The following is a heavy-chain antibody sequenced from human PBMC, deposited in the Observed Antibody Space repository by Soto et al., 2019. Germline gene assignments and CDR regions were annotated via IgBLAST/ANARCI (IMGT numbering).Heavy chain of an antibody. CDR3: VKDGDSSSWYYFDY. D-gene: IGHD6-13*01. V-gene: IGHV3-64D*09. CDR1: GFTFSSYA. Sequence: GGSLRLSCSASGFTFSSYAMNWVRQAPGKGLEYVSAISSNGGSTYYADAVKGRFTISRDNSKNTLYLQMSSLRAEDTAVYYCVKDGDSSSWYYFDYWGQGTLVTVFS. J-gene: IGHJ4*02. CDR2: ISSNGGST.